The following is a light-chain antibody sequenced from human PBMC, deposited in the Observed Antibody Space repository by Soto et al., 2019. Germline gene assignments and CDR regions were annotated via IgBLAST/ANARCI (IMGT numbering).Light chain of an antibody. Sequence: DFQMTQSPSSLSASVGDRVTITCRASQSINNYLNWYQQKPGKAPKLLIYSASSLQSGVPSRFSGSGFGADFTLTISSLQPEDFATYYCQQSYSNTPLTFGGGTKVEI. J-gene: IGKJ4*01. CDR3: QQSYSNTPLT. CDR1: QSINNY. CDR2: SAS. V-gene: IGKV1-39*01.